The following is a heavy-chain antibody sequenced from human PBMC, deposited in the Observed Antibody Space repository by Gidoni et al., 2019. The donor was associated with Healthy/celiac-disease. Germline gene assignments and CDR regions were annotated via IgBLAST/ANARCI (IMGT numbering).Heavy chain of an antibody. Sequence: QVQLVESGGGVVQPGRSLSLSCAASGFTFRSYGMHWVRQAPGKGLEWVAVISYDGSNKYYADSVKGRFTISRDNSKNTLYLQMNSLRAEDTAVYYCAKLKWYQLLGPMDYWGQGTLVTVSS. D-gene: IGHD2-2*01. CDR2: ISYDGSNK. CDR3: AKLKWYQLLGPMDY. V-gene: IGHV3-30*18. CDR1: GFTFRSYG. J-gene: IGHJ4*02.